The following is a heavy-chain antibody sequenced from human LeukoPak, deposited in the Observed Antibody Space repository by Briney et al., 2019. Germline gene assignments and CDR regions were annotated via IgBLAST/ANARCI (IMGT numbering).Heavy chain of an antibody. Sequence: GSLRLSCAASGFTFSSNWMTWVRQAPGKGLEWVANINQDGGEKYYVDSVKGRFTISRDNAKNSLYLQMNSLRDEDTAVYYCARKYGGYADYWGQGILVTVSS. CDR1: GFTFSSNW. D-gene: IGHD5-12*01. CDR3: ARKYGGYADY. J-gene: IGHJ4*02. CDR2: INQDGGEK. V-gene: IGHV3-7*04.